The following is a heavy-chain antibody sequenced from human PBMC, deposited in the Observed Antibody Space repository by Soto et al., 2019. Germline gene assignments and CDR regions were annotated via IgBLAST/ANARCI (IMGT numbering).Heavy chain of an antibody. Sequence: PWETLSLTCTVSGGSISSYYWSWIRQPPGKGLEWIAYIYYSGSTNYNPSLKSRVTISVDTSKNQFSLKLSSVTAADTAVYYCARDPLAEDYQLLGGGMDVWGQGTTVTVSS. CDR2: IYYSGST. V-gene: IGHV4-59*12. D-gene: IGHD2-2*01. CDR1: GGSISSYY. J-gene: IGHJ6*02. CDR3: ARDPLAEDYQLLGGGMDV.